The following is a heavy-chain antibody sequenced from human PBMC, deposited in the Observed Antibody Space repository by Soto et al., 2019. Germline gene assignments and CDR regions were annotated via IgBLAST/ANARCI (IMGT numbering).Heavy chain of an antibody. J-gene: IGHJ4*02. V-gene: IGHV4-30-4*08. CDR1: GGSISGDYY. CDR2: IYYSGRS. Sequence: QVRLHESGPGLVKPSQTLSLTCSVSGGSISGDYYWSWIRQSPEKGLEWIVYIYYSGRSYSNPASQRRISMSLDTSKNQFALKLRSVTAADTSVYYWARVGARLPGYFDSWGPGALVAASS. D-gene: IGHD3-16*01. CDR3: ARVGARLPGYFDS.